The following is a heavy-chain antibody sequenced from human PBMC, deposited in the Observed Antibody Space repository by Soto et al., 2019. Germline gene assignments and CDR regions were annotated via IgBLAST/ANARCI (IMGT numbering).Heavy chain of an antibody. V-gene: IGHV3-30-3*01. J-gene: IGHJ6*02. D-gene: IGHD2-8*01. CDR1: GFTFSSYA. CDR3: ARSHHQPLMGISYYYYYYGMDV. Sequence: PGGSLRLSCAASGFTFSSYAMHWVRQAPGKGLEWVAVISYDGSNKYYADSVKGRFTISRDNSKNTLYLQMNSLRAEDTAVYYCARSHHQPLMGISYYYYYYGMDVWGQGTTVTVSS. CDR2: ISYDGSNK.